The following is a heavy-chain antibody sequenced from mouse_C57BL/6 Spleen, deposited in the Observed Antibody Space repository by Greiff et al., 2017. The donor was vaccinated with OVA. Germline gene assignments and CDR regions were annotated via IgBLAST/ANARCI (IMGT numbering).Heavy chain of an antibody. CDR3: ARGAFITTVVAEDGFAY. V-gene: IGHV1-74*01. CDR2: IHPSDSDT. J-gene: IGHJ3*01. Sequence: QVQLQQPGAELVKPGASVKVSCKASGYTFTSYWMHWVKQRPGQGLEWIERIHPSDSDTNYNQKFKGKATLTVDKSSSTAYMQLSSLTSEDSAVYYCARGAFITTVVAEDGFAYWGQGTLVTVSA. D-gene: IGHD1-1*01. CDR1: GYTFTSYW.